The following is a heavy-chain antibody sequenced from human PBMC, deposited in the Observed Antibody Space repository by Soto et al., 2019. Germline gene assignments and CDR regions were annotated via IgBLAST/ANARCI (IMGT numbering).Heavy chain of an antibody. Sequence: GASVKVSCKASGYTFTSYGISWVRQAPGQGLEWMGRIIPILGIANYAQKFQGRVTITADKSTSTAYMELSSLRSEDTAVYYCARRGEELVATKTNAFDIWGQGTMVTVSS. D-gene: IGHD5-12*01. J-gene: IGHJ3*02. CDR3: ARRGEELVATKTNAFDI. CDR1: GYTFTSYG. CDR2: IIPILGIA. V-gene: IGHV1-69*04.